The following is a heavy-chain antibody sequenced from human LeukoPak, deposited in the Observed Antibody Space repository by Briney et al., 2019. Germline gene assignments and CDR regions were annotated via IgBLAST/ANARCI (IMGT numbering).Heavy chain of an antibody. J-gene: IGHJ4*02. D-gene: IGHD3-22*01. Sequence: PSETLSLTCTVSSDSISGYYWSWIRQPPGKGLEWLGYIYSSGGTNYNPSLNSRVTISVDTSKNQFSLKLSSVTAADTAVYYCARGEGGDSSGYYYPVWFYWGQGTQVTVSS. V-gene: IGHV4-59*01. CDR1: SDSISGYY. CDR2: IYSSGGT. CDR3: ARGEGGDSSGYYYPVWFY.